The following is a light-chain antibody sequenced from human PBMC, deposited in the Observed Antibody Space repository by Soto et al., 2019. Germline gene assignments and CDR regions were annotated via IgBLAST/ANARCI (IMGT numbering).Light chain of an antibody. CDR2: QTS. J-gene: IGKJ1*01. V-gene: IGKV3-11*01. Sequence: EIVLTQSPATLSSFPGDRVTLSCRASQYINTRLAWYQHRPGQAPRLLIYQTSLRAAGIPARFSASGSGTEFTLTISSLQPGDFATYYCQQYSSRSTFGQGTKVDIK. CDR1: QYINTR. CDR3: QQYSSRST.